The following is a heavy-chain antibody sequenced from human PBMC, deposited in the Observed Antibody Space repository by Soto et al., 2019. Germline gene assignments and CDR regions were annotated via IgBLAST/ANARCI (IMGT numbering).Heavy chain of an antibody. D-gene: IGHD1-1*01. CDR2: IIPIFGTA. CDR1: GGTFSSYA. CDR3: ARELERFSNWFDP. Sequence: GASVXVSCKASGGTFSSYAISWVRQAPGQGLEWMGGIIPIFGTANYAQKFQGRVTITADESTSTAYMELSSLRSEDTAVYYCARELERFSNWFDPWGQGTLVTVSS. V-gene: IGHV1-69*13. J-gene: IGHJ5*02.